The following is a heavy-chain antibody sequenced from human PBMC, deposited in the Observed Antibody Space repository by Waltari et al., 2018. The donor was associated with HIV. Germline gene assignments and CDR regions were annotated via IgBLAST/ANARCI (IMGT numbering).Heavy chain of an antibody. Sequence: QVQLQESGPGLVKPSGTLSLTCAVSGGSISSSNWWSWVRQPPGKGLEWIGEIYHSGSTNYNPSLKSRVTISVDKSKNQFSLKLSSVTAADTAVYYCASTPGQQLVSPFDNWFDPWGQGTLVTVSS. CDR3: ASTPGQQLVSPFDNWFDP. V-gene: IGHV4-4*02. D-gene: IGHD6-13*01. CDR2: IYHSGST. CDR1: GGSISSSNW. J-gene: IGHJ5*02.